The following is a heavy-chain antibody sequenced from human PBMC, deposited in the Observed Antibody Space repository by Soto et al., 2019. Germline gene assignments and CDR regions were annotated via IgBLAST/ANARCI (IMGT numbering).Heavy chain of an antibody. J-gene: IGHJ4*02. D-gene: IGHD1-26*01. CDR2: IYYNGTT. CDR1: GYSISSSNW. CDR3: ARREIQGPIDY. Sequence: PSETLSLTCAVSGYSISSSNWWGWVRQPPGKGLERNGYIYYNGTTYYNPSLKSQVNISVDTSKNQFFLKLTSLTAVDTAVYYCARREIQGPIDYWGQGTLVTVSS. V-gene: IGHV4-28*01.